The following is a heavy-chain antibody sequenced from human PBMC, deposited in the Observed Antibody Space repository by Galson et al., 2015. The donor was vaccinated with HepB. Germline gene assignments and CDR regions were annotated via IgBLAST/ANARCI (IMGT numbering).Heavy chain of an antibody. J-gene: IGHJ3*02. CDR2: IGGSGITT. CDR3: ARPKWATVIAFGI. V-gene: IGHV3-23*01. D-gene: IGHD4-17*01. CDR1: GFIFSSSA. Sequence: SLRLSCAASGFIFSSSAMSWVRQAPGKGLEWVSGIGGSGITTYYAASVKGRFTISRDNPKNTLYLQMNSLRAEDTAVYYFARPKWATVIAFGIWGQGTMATVSS.